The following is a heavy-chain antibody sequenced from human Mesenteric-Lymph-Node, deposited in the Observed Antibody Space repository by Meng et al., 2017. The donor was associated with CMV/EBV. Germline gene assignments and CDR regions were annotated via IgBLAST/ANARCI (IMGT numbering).Heavy chain of an antibody. CDR3: ARDHGSRYCSDGSCQEIDY. V-gene: IGHV4-31*02. J-gene: IGHJ4*02. CDR2: IYYSGST. CDR1: YY. Sequence: YYCSWIRQHPEKGQEWIGYIYYSGSTDYNQSLKRRVTVSVDTSKNQFSPKLSSVTAADTAVYYCARDHGSRYCSDGSCQEIDYWGQGTLVTVSS. D-gene: IGHD2-15*01.